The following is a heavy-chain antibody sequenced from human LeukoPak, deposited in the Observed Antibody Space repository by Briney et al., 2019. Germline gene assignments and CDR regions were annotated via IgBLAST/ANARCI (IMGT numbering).Heavy chain of an antibody. V-gene: IGHV1-69*04. J-gene: IGHJ6*02. CDR3: ARTYSSGWYGDYYYGMDV. CDR1: GGTFSSYA. D-gene: IGHD6-19*01. Sequence: SVKVSCRASGGTFSSYAISWVRQAPGQGLEWMGRIIPILGIANYAQKFQGRVTITADKSTSTAYMELSSLRSEDTAVYYCARTYSSGWYGDYYYGMDVWGQGTTVTVSS. CDR2: IIPILGIA.